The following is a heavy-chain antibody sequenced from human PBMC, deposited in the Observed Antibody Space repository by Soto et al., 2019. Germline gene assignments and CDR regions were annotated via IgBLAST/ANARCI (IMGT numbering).Heavy chain of an antibody. J-gene: IGHJ5*02. Sequence: GGSLRLSCAASGFTFSSYSMNWVRQAPGKGLEWDSSISSSSSYIYYAESVKGRFTISRDNAKNSLYLQMNSLRAEDTAVYYCAREGRFGELDPWGQGTLVTVSS. CDR1: GFTFSSYS. V-gene: IGHV3-21*01. CDR3: AREGRFGELDP. D-gene: IGHD3-10*01. CDR2: ISSSSSYI.